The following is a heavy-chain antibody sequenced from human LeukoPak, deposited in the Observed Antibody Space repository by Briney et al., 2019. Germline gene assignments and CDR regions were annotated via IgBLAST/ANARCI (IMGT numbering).Heavy chain of an antibody. CDR1: GFTFSSYA. CDR3: AKGSGGYYYGSGSYYYNWFDP. CDR2: ISGSGGST. Sequence: GGSLTLSCAASGFTFSSYAMSGVRQAPGKGLEWVSAISGSGGSTYYADSVKGRFTISRDNSKNTLYLQMNSLRAEDTAVYYCAKGSGGYYYGSGSYYYNWFDPWGQGTLVTVSS. J-gene: IGHJ5*02. V-gene: IGHV3-23*01. D-gene: IGHD3-10*01.